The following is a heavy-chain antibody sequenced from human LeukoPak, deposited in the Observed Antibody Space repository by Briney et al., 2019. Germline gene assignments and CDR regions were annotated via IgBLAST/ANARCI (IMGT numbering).Heavy chain of an antibody. CDR1: GGSISSGSYY. CDR3: ARSVLRFSLNWFDP. V-gene: IGHV4-61*02. CDR2: IYTSGST. J-gene: IGHJ5*02. Sequence: SETLSLTCTVSGGSISSGSYYWSWIRQAAGKGLEWIGRIYTSGSTNYNPSLKSRVTMSVDTSKNQFSLKLSSVTAADTAVYYCARSVLRFSLNWFDPWGQGTLVTVSS. D-gene: IGHD3-3*01.